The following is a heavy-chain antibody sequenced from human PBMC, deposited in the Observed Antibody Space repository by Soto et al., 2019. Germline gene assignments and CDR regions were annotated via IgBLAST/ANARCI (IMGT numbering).Heavy chain of an antibody. Sequence: AETLSLTCAVSGGSFTSNNWWTFARQPPGQGLEWIGEIYRTGSTNYNPSLKSRVTISLDKSEKQISLKVTSLTAADTAVYYCASRDPGTSVDYWGQGTLVTVSS. D-gene: IGHD1-7*01. CDR1: GGSFTSNNW. CDR2: IYRTGST. V-gene: IGHV4-4*02. CDR3: ASRDPGTSVDY. J-gene: IGHJ4*02.